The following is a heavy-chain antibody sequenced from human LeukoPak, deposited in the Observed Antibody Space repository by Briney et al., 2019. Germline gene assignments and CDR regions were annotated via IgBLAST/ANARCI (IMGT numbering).Heavy chain of an antibody. Sequence: SETLSLTCSVSGGSISSGGYYWSWIRQHPGKGLEWIGYIYYSGITYYNPSLKSRVTISVDTSKNQFSLELSSVTAADTAVYYCARGGYYYDNSGYATFDYWGQGTLVTVSS. D-gene: IGHD3-22*01. V-gene: IGHV4-31*03. CDR2: IYYSGIT. CDR1: GGSISSGGYY. CDR3: ARGGYYYDNSGYATFDY. J-gene: IGHJ4*02.